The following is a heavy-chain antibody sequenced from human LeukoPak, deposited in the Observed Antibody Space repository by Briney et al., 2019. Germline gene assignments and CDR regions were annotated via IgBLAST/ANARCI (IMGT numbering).Heavy chain of an antibody. V-gene: IGHV4-61*02. D-gene: IGHD3-22*01. CDR2: INTSGST. Sequence: PSETLSLTCTVSGGSISSGSYYWSWIRQPAGKGLEWIGRINTSGSTNYNPSLKSRVTISVDTSKNQFSLKLSSVTAADTAVYYCARGSSYDSSGYQYWGQGTLVTVSS. CDR3: ARGSSYDSSGYQY. J-gene: IGHJ4*02. CDR1: GGSISSGSYY.